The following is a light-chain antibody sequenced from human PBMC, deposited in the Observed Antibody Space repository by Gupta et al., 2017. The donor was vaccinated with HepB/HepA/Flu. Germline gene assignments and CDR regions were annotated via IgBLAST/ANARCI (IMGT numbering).Light chain of an antibody. CDR3: CSYAGSYMV. CDR2: DVS. Sequence: QSALTPPRSVSGSPGQSVTISCTGTSSHVGGYNYVSWYQQHPGKAPKLMIYDVSNRPSGAPDRFSGSKSGNTASLTISGPQAEDEADYYCCSYAGSYMVFGGGTKRTVL. CDR1: SSHVGGYNY. V-gene: IGLV2-11*01. J-gene: IGLJ2*01.